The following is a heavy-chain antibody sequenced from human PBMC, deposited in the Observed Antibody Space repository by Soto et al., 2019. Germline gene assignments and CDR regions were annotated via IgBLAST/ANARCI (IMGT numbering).Heavy chain of an antibody. CDR1: GFSFTDFA. CDR3: AKAPEWLLGNWFDT. J-gene: IGHJ5*02. D-gene: IGHD3-3*01. Sequence: EVQLLESGGGLVQPGGSLRLSCAASGFSFTDFAMSWVRQPPGKGLEWVSSISGTGGRTHYADSVKGRFSISRDNSRNTLSLQMKSLRAEDTALYYCAKAPEWLLGNWFDTWGQGTLVTVSS. CDR2: ISGTGGRT. V-gene: IGHV3-23*01.